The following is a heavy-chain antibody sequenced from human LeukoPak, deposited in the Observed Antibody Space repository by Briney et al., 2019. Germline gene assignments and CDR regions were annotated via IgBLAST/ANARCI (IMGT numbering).Heavy chain of an antibody. V-gene: IGHV4-39*07. D-gene: IGHD6-13*01. CDR1: SGSISTSNYY. CDR2: IFYSGST. CDR3: ARDYDSSSWHNWFDP. Sequence: SETLSLTCTVSSGSISTSNYYWGWVRQPPGKALEWIGNIFYSGSTYYSPSLKSRATISLDTSRNQFSLKLNSVTAADTAVYYCARDYDSSSWHNWFDPWGQGTLVTVSS. J-gene: IGHJ5*02.